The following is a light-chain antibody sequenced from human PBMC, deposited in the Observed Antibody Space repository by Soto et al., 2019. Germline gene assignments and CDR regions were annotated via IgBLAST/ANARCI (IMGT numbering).Light chain of an antibody. CDR1: ESVSRN. CDR2: DAS. J-gene: IGKJ1*01. CDR3: QHYNSYSEA. Sequence: EVVMTQSPATLSVSPGERATLSCRASESVSRNLAWYQQKPGQAPRLLIYDASTRATGIPDRFSGRGSGTEFTLTLSSLQSDDFATYYCQHYNSYSEAFGQGTKVELK. V-gene: IGKV3-15*01.